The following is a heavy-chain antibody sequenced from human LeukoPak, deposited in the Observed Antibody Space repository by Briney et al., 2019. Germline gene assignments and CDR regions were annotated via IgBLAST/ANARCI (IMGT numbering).Heavy chain of an antibody. CDR3: AKDGQVGATTYLGY. V-gene: IGHV3-30*18. CDR1: GFTFRNYG. Sequence: GGSLRLSCATSGFTFRNYGMHWVRQAPGKGLEWVAVVSYDRSNEYYADSVKGRFTISRDNSKNTLYLQMNSLRPEDTAVYYCAKDGQVGATTYLGYWGQGTLVTVSS. D-gene: IGHD1-26*01. CDR2: VSYDRSNE. J-gene: IGHJ4*02.